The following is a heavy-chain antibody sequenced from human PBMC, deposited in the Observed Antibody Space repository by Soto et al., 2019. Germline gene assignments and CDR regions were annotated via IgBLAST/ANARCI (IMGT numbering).Heavy chain of an antibody. CDR1: GYTFINYY. CDR2: INPSGGST. Sequence: ASVKVSCKASGYTFINYYMHWVRQAPGQGLEWMGIINPSGGSTSYAQKFQGRVTMTRDTSTSTVYMELSSLRSEDTAVYYCAREPSHYYDSSGAIAYWGQGTLVTVSS. J-gene: IGHJ4*02. D-gene: IGHD3-22*01. V-gene: IGHV1-46*01. CDR3: AREPSHYYDSSGAIAY.